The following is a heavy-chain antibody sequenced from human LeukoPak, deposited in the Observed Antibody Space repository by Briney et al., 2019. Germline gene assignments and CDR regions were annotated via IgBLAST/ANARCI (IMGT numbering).Heavy chain of an antibody. D-gene: IGHD3-10*01. CDR1: GYTFTSYG. J-gene: IGHJ6*03. CDR2: ISAYNGNT. V-gene: IGHV1-18*01. Sequence: GASVKVSCKASGYTFTSYGISWVRQAPGQGLEWMGWISAYNGNTNYAQKLQGRVTMTTDTSTSTAYMELRSLRSDDTAVYYCAREGRIEGRYYYYYYMDVWGKGTTVTVSS. CDR3: AREGRIEGRYYYYYYMDV.